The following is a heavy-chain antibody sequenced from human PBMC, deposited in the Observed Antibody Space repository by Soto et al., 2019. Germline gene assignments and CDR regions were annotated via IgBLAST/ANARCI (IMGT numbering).Heavy chain of an antibody. V-gene: IGHV1-46*01. CDR3: MRVGPPADVFDI. Sequence: ASVKVSCKASGYTFTTYYIHWVRQAPGQGLEWMGIINPSDGITSYPQKFQGRVTMTRDTSTNTVYMELNSLRSEDTAVFYCMRVGPPADVFDIWGQGTMVTVSS. CDR1: GYTFTTYY. CDR2: INPSDGIT. J-gene: IGHJ3*02.